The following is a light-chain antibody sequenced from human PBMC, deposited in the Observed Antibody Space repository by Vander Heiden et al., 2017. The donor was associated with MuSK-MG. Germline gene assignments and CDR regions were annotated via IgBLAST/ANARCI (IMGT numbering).Light chain of an antibody. CDR3: QAGDSSTGVV. CDR1: KVGDKY. Sequence: SSALTPPPSVSLSPGQPASLPCSGDKVGDKYACWYQQKPGQSPVLVIYQDSKRAAGIPERLSGANSGNTATRTISGTQAMDEADYYCQAGDSSTGVVFGGGTKLTVL. V-gene: IGLV3-1*01. J-gene: IGLJ2*01. CDR2: QDS.